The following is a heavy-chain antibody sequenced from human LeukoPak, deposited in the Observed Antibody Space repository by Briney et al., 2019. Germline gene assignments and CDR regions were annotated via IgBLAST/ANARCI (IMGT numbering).Heavy chain of an antibody. D-gene: IGHD3-22*01. CDR2: IYSGGST. CDR3: ARGLYSSGYYYDAFDI. V-gene: IGHV3-66*01. Sequence: PGGSLRLSCAASGFTDSNNYMSWVRQAPGKGLEWVSLIYSGGSTHYTDTVKGRFNISRDNSKNTLYLQMNSLRAEDTAVYYCARGLYSSGYYYDAFDIWGQGTMVTVSS. J-gene: IGHJ3*02. CDR1: GFTDSNNY.